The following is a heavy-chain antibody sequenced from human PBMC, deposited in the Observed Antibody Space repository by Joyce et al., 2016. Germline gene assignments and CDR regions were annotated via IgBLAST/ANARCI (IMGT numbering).Heavy chain of an antibody. CDR1: GGSISSYY. D-gene: IGHD2-15*01. Sequence: QVQLQESGPGLVKPSETLSLTCTVSGGSISSYYFSWIRQPPGKGLEWIGSINNSGTTNYNPFLKRRVTISVDTSRNQFSLKLTSATAADTAVYYCARPKRWRVADAFDIWGQGTIVTVSS. CDR2: INNSGTT. V-gene: IGHV4-59*01. J-gene: IGHJ3*02. CDR3: ARPKRWRVADAFDI.